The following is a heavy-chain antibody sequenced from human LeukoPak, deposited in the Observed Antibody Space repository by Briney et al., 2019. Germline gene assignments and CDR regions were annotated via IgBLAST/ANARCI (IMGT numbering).Heavy chain of an antibody. CDR1: GGSISSYY. CDR3: ARYYCSGGSCGMDV. D-gene: IGHD2-15*01. CDR2: IYYSGST. V-gene: IGHV4-59*08. J-gene: IGHJ6*02. Sequence: SETLSLTCTVSGGSISSYYWSWIRQPPGKGLEWIGYIYYSGSTNYNPSLKSRVTISVDTSKNQFSLKLSSVTAADTAAYYCARYYCSGGSCGMDVWGQGTTVTVSS.